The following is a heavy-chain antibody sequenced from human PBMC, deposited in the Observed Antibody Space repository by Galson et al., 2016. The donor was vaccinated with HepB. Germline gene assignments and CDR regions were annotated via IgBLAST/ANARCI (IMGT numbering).Heavy chain of an antibody. J-gene: IGHJ3*01. D-gene: IGHD3-22*01. CDR1: GGAFIDYQ. CDR3: ARPTPYYYDSSGYSDAFHA. V-gene: IGHV3-30*03. CDR2: ISSDENNK. Sequence: LSLTCAVSGGAFIDYQWTWVRQAPGKGLEWVALISSDENNKFYVDSVKGRFTISRDNSQSTLFLQMNSLTLEDTAVYYCARPTPYYYDSSGYSDAFHAWGQGTMVTVSS.